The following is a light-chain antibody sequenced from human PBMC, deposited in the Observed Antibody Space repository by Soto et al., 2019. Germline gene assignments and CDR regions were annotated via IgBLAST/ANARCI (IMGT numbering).Light chain of an antibody. Sequence: DIQMTQSPSTLPGSVGVRVNITCPASQTISSWLAWYQQTPEKATKLLIYDASSLESGVPSRFSGSGSGTEFTLTISRLQPDDFATYYCQQYNSYSTFGQGTKVDI. CDR2: DAS. CDR1: QTISSW. J-gene: IGKJ1*01. V-gene: IGKV1-5*01. CDR3: QQYNSYST.